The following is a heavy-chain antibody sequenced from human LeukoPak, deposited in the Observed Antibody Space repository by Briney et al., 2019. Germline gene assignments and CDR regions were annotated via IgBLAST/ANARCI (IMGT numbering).Heavy chain of an antibody. J-gene: IGHJ4*02. V-gene: IGHV3-20*04. Sequence: GGSLRLSCAASGFTLSSYEMNWVRLAPGKGLEWVSGITWNGGSTGYADSVKGRFTISRDNAKNSLYLQMSSLRAEDTALYYCARDRSYGAFASWGQGTLVTVSS. CDR2: ITWNGGST. CDR1: GFTLSSYE. CDR3: ARDRSYGAFAS. D-gene: IGHD1-26*01.